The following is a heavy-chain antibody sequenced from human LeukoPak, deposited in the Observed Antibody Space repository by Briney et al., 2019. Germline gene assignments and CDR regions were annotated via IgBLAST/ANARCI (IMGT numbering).Heavy chain of an antibody. CDR2: ISGSGGST. D-gene: IGHD1-1*01. CDR1: GFTFNNYA. Sequence: GGSLRLSCAASGFTFNNYAMSWVRQAPRKGLEWVSVISGSGGSTYYADSGKGRFTISRDNSKNTLYVQMNSLRAEDTAVYYCAKGLGGTWIRHYFDYWGQGTLVTVSS. CDR3: AKGLGGTWIRHYFDY. V-gene: IGHV3-23*01. J-gene: IGHJ4*02.